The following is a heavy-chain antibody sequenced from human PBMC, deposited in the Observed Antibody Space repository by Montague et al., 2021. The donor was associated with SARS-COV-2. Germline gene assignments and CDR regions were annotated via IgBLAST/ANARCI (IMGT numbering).Heavy chain of an antibody. Sequence: SVMVSCKASGYTFTNYDINWVRQAPGQGLEWMGWMNPNNDNRGYTQKFEGRVTMTRNTSISTAYMELSSLRSEDTAVYHCARAEYCSGGSCGYYYYGMDVWGQGTSVTVPS. CDR1: GYTFTNYD. CDR2: MNPNNDNR. CDR3: ARAEYCSGGSCGYYYYGMDV. D-gene: IGHD2-15*01. J-gene: IGHJ6*02. V-gene: IGHV1-8*01.